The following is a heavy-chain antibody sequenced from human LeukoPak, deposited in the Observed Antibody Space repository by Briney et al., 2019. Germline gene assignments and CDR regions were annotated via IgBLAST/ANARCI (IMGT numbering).Heavy chain of an antibody. CDR3: VLNAYSLGMTT. Sequence: HPGGSLRLSCTASGFTFSNYGMNWVRQAPGKGLEWVSAIVGGGDTTYYADSVKGRFTISRDNSRNMLFLQMNSLRVEDTAIYYCVLNAYSLGMTTWGQGILVTVSS. V-gene: IGHV3-23*01. D-gene: IGHD3-10*01. J-gene: IGHJ4*02. CDR2: IVGGGDTT. CDR1: GFTFSNYG.